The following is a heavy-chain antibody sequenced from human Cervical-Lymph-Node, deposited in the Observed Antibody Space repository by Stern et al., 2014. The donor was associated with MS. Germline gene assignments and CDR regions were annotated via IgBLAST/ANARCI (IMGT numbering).Heavy chain of an antibody. J-gene: IGHJ4*02. CDR2: IYPGDSET. V-gene: IGHV5-51*01. Sequence: EDQLVESGAELIRPGESLKISCKGSGFKFSIYWIAWVRPMPGKGLEWMGIIYPGDSETRYRPCFHGQVTMSADKSTSTAYLQWSSPNASDTAMYFCARQTTAWASDVWGQGTLVTVSS. CDR3: ARQTTAWASDV. CDR1: GFKFSIYW. D-gene: IGHD1-14*01.